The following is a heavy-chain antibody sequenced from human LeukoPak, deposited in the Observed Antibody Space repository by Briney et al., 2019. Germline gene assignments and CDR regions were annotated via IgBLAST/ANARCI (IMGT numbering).Heavy chain of an antibody. CDR1: GYTFTSYA. Sequence: GASVKVSCKASGYTFTSYAMNWVRQAPGQGLEWMGWINPNSGGTNYAQKFQGRVTMTRDTSITTAYMDLSRLRSDDTAVYYCAREGHSSSAVDIWGQGTMVTVSS. CDR3: AREGHSSSAVDI. D-gene: IGHD6-6*01. J-gene: IGHJ3*02. CDR2: INPNSGGT. V-gene: IGHV1-2*02.